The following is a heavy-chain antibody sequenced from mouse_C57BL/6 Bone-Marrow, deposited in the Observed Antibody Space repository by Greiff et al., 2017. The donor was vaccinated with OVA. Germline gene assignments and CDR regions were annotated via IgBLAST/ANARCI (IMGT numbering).Heavy chain of an antibody. V-gene: IGHV1-81*01. J-gene: IGHJ4*01. CDR3: SLYDGNYRYYAMDY. D-gene: IGHD2-1*01. CDR2: IYPRSGNT. CDR1: GYTFTSYG. Sequence: QVQLKQSGDELARPGASVKLSCKASGYTFTSYGISWVKQRTGQGLEWIGEIYPRSGNTYYNEKFKGKATLTADKSSSTAYMELRSLTSEDSAVYFCSLYDGNYRYYAMDYWGQGTAVTVSS.